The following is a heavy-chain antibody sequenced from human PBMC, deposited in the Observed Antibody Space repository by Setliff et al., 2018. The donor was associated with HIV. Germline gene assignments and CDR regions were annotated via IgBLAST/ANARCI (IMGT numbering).Heavy chain of an antibody. CDR2: ISTYSGDT. CDR1: GYTFTSYG. D-gene: IGHD5-12*01. CDR3: ARLMATTGGGNYYYYMGV. Sequence: ASVKVSCKASGYTFTSYGISWVRQAPGQGLEWMGWISTYSGDTNYAQKLQGGVTMTTDTSTSTAYMELRSLRSDDTAVYYCARLMATTGGGNYYYYMGVWGKGTTVTVSS. V-gene: IGHV1-18*01. J-gene: IGHJ6*03.